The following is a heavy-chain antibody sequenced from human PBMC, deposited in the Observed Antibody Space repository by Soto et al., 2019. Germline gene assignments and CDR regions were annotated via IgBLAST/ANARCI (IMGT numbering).Heavy chain of an antibody. V-gene: IGHV4-30-4*01. D-gene: IGHD3-22*01. CDR3: ARDLGEYYDSSGYSPNGMDV. Sequence: QVQLQESGPGLVKPSQTLSLTCTVSGGSISSGDYYWSWIRQPPGKGLEWIGYIYYSGSTYYNPSLKSRVTILVDTSKNQFSLKLSSVTAADTAVYYCARDLGEYYDSSGYSPNGMDVWGQGTTVTVSS. CDR2: IYYSGST. J-gene: IGHJ6*02. CDR1: GGSISSGDYY.